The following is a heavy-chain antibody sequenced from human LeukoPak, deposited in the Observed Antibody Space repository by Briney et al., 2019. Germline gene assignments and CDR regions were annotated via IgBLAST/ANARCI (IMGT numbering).Heavy chain of an antibody. D-gene: IGHD3-9*01. CDR2: ISPTGSTT. Sequence: GGSLRLSCTASGFSFSGHWMHWARQPPGKGLVWVSRISPTGSTTSYADSVKGRFTVSRDNAKNTLYLQVNNLRAEDTAVYYCARGPNSDWSGLDFWGQGTLLTVSS. CDR1: GFSFSGHW. CDR3: ARGPNSDWSGLDF. V-gene: IGHV3-74*01. J-gene: IGHJ4*02.